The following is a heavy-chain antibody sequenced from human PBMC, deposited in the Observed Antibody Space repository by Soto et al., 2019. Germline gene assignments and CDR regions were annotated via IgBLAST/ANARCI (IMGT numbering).Heavy chain of an antibody. CDR2: IYHSGTT. V-gene: IGHV4-38-2*01. CDR1: GDSISSGYY. Sequence: PSETLSLTCAVSGDSISSGYYWAWIRQPPGKGQEWIGSIYHSGTTYYNPSLKSRVTISVDPSRNQFSLKLSSLRAADSAVSYFATQVYLVGTTYYFEILCQGTMVTVSS. J-gene: IGHJ3*02. CDR3: ATQVYLVGTTYYFEI. D-gene: IGHD1-26*01.